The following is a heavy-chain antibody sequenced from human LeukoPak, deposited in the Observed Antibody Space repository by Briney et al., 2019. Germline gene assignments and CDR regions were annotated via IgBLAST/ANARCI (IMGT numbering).Heavy chain of an antibody. CDR2: ISYDGSNK. D-gene: IGHD1-26*01. CDR3: AKARSKWELLSAPDY. CDR1: GFTFSSYG. Sequence: PGGSLRLSCAASGFTFSSYGMHWVRQAPGKGLEWVAVISYDGSNKYYADSVKGRFTISRDNSKNTLYLQMNSLRAEDTAVYYCAKARSKWELLSAPDYWGQGTLVTVSS. J-gene: IGHJ4*02. V-gene: IGHV3-30*18.